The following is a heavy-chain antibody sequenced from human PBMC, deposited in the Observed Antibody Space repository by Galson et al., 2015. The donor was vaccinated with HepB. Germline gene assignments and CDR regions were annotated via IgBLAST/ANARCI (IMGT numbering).Heavy chain of an antibody. Sequence: SLRLSCAASGFSFSSYTLNWVRQAPGKGLEWISYSTITSSLMSYADSVKGRFTISRDNDKNSLYLQMNSLRTEDTAVYYCARDRDYAFDIWGQGTMVTVSS. CDR1: GFSFSSYT. V-gene: IGHV3-48*01. CDR2: STITSSLM. CDR3: ARDRDYAFDI. D-gene: IGHD3-10*01. J-gene: IGHJ3*02.